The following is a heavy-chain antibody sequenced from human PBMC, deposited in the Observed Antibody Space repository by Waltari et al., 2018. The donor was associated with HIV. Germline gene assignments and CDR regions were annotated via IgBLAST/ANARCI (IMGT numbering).Heavy chain of an antibody. Sequence: QVQLVQSGAEVKKPGASVKVSCTASGYTFISHYMNWVRPAPGPGLEWMGIINPSGNSTSYVQKFQGRLTMTRDTSTSTVYMELSSLRSEDTAVYYCARAPCSGGSCRLFDYWGQGTLVTVSS. CDR1: GYTFISHY. J-gene: IGHJ4*02. CDR3: ARAPCSGGSCRLFDY. CDR2: INPSGNST. D-gene: IGHD2-15*01. V-gene: IGHV1-46*01.